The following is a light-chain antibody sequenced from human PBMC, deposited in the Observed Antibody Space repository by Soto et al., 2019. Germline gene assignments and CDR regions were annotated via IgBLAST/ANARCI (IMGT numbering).Light chain of an antibody. CDR1: QSIRSNF. CDR2: GAS. Sequence: ENVLTQSPCTLSLSPGESATLSCRASQSIRSNFLAWYQQKPGQAPRLLIYGASNTIPGIADRFSSSGAGTDFTLTISRLEHEDVTVYYCQQYGISYTFGQGTKVEIK. J-gene: IGKJ2*01. CDR3: QQYGISYT. V-gene: IGKV3-20*01.